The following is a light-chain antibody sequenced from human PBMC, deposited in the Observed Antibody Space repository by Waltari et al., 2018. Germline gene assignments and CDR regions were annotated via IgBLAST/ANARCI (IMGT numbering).Light chain of an antibody. J-gene: IGKJ2*03. CDR2: GAS. V-gene: IGKV3-20*01. CDR1: QSISNNY. Sequence: EVVLTQSPDTLSLSPGERATLFCRASQSISNNYLAWYQQKPGQAPRLLIYGASSRATGIPDKVSASGSGTDFTLTISRLEPEDFAVYYCQQYGNSHAYGFGQGTKLEV. CDR3: QQYGNSHAYG.